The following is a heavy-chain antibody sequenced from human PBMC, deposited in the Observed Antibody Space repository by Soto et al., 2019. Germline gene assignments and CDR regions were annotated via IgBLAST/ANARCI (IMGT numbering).Heavy chain of an antibody. Sequence: LGESLKISCHGSGYTFFSFWNAWVRHAPGKGLEWVGRIDPGDSSATYSPTFQGHVTISADRATRSAYLQWRSLRASDTAIYFCGRRYCSRADCYSDSWGQGSLVTVSS. CDR3: GRRYCSRADCYSDS. CDR2: IDPGDSSA. V-gene: IGHV5-10-1*01. CDR1: GYTFFSFW. J-gene: IGHJ4*02. D-gene: IGHD2-2*01.